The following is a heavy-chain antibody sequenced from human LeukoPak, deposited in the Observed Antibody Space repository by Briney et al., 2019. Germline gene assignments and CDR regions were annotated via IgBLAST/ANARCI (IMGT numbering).Heavy chain of an antibody. V-gene: IGHV3-23*01. Sequence: GGSLRLPCAASGFTLSSYAMSWVRQAPGKGLEWVSVITGSSGSTYYADSVKGRFTISRDNSKNTLSLQMNSLRAEDTAVYYCATQNFDYWGQGTLVTVSS. CDR2: ITGSSGST. CDR3: ATQNFDY. CDR1: GFTLSSYA. J-gene: IGHJ4*02.